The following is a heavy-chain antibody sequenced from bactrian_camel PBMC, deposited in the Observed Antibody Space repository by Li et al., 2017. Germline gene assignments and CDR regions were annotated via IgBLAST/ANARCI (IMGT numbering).Heavy chain of an antibody. Sequence: VQLVESGGGSVQAGGSLRLSCGISRWTYSTYSIGWFRQNSGKEREGVAVIRNDGLTTYADSVKGRFTISKDNAKNTLTLQMNSLKPEDAAMYYCAAGRLRGTCDFAYWGQGTQVTVS. J-gene: IGHJ6*01. CDR3: AAGRLRGTCDFAY. D-gene: IGHD1*01. CDR1: RWTYSTYS. CDR2: IRNDGLT. V-gene: IGHV3S57*01.